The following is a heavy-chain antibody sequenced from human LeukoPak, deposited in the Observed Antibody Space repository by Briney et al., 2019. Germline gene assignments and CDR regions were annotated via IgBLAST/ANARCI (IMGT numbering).Heavy chain of an antibody. J-gene: IGHJ4*02. CDR3: ARTAGRTFDY. V-gene: IGHV1-46*01. CDR1: GYTFTIYF. Sequence: GASVNVSCKASGYTFTIYFMHWVRQAPGQGLEWMGIINPSGGSTSYAQKFQGRVTMTRDTSTSTVYMELSSLRSEDTAVYYCARTAGRTFDYWGQGTLVTVSS. CDR2: INPSGGST.